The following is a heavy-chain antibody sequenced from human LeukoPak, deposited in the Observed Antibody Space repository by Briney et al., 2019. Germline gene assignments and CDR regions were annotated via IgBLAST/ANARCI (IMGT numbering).Heavy chain of an antibody. J-gene: IGHJ5*02. CDR2: IYYSGST. CDR1: GGSISSSSYY. V-gene: IGHV4-39*01. CDR3: VGFSTDRFWSGYSKANWFDP. Sequence: SETLSLTCTVSGGSISSSSYYWGWIRQPPGKGLEWIGSIYYSGSTYYNPSLKSRVTISVDTSKNQFSLKLSSVTAADTAVYYCVGFSTDRFWSGYSKANWFDPWGQGTLVTVSS. D-gene: IGHD3-3*01.